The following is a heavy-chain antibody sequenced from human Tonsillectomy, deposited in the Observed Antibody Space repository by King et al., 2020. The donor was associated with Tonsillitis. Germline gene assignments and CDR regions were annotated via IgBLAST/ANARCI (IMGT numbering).Heavy chain of an antibody. CDR1: GFSLSTSGMC. D-gene: IGHD3-3*01. CDR2: IDWDDDT. Sequence: VTLKESGPALVKHTQTLTLTCSFSGFSLSTSGMCVSWIRQPPGKALEWLALIDWDDDTYYSTSLRTRLTISRDTSKNQVVLTLTNMDPVDTATYYCARINNDFWSGYADYWGQGALVTVSS. J-gene: IGHJ4*02. V-gene: IGHV2-70*01. CDR3: ARINNDFWSGYADY.